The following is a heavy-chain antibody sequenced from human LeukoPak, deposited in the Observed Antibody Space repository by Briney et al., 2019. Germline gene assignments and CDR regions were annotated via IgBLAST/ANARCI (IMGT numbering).Heavy chain of an antibody. D-gene: IGHD3-10*01. CDR3: ARGGNRFGGFYFDY. V-gene: IGHV4-31*03. J-gene: IGHJ4*02. CDR2: IHHSGRS. CDR1: ADSLSSGGHY. Sequence: SETLSLTCTVSADSLSSGGHYWAWIRQVPGKGLESIGFIHHSGRSCHNPSLKDRVAISVAPSRKQCALKLSSLAAADAAMYYCARGGNRFGGFYFDYWGQGIQVIVSS.